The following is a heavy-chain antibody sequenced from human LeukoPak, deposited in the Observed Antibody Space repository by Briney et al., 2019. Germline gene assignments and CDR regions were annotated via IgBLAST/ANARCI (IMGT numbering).Heavy chain of an antibody. D-gene: IGHD2-2*02. Sequence: SETLSLTCTVSGGSISSHYWSWIRQPPGKGLEWIGYIYYSGSTYYNPSLKSRVTISVDTSKNQFSLKLSSVTAADTAVYYCARFIRRPRGYCSSTSCYIDAFDIWGQGTMVTVSS. J-gene: IGHJ3*02. CDR2: IYYSGST. V-gene: IGHV4-59*11. CDR3: ARFIRRPRGYCSSTSCYIDAFDI. CDR1: GGSISSHY.